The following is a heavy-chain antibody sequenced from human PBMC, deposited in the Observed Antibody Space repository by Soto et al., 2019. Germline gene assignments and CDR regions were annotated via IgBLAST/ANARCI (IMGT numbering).Heavy chain of an antibody. CDR2: MHEDGSEK. V-gene: IGHV3-7*03. Sequence: EVQLVESGGGLVQPGGSLRLSCAASGFTFSNFWMSWVRQAPGKGLKWVASMHEDGSEKYYVGSVKGRFTISRDNDRNSLYLQMNSLRAEDTAVYYCARLRRGGYCETWGQGTLVTVSS. CDR3: ARLRRGGYCET. J-gene: IGHJ5*02. D-gene: IGHD1-26*01. CDR1: GFTFSNFW.